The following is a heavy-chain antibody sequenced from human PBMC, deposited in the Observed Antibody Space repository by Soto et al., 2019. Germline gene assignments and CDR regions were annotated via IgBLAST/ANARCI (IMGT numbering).Heavy chain of an antibody. CDR2: MSYDGNNK. Sequence: VQLVESGGGVVQPGGSLTLSCAASGFTFSSYGMHWVRQAPGKGLEWVAVMSYDGNNKYYADSVKGLLTVSRDNSQINQFLQMHSLRVEDTAVYYCAKGFISGGYCANGICYHFDYWGQGTPVTVSS. D-gene: IGHD2-8*01. CDR1: GFTFSSYG. CDR3: AKGFISGGYCANGICYHFDY. V-gene: IGHV3-30*18. J-gene: IGHJ4*02.